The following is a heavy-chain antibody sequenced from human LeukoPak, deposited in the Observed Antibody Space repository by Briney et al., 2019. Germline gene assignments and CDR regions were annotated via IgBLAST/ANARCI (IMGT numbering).Heavy chain of an antibody. J-gene: IGHJ6*03. CDR3: ASPDRPYGEGYYYYYMDV. D-gene: IGHD4-17*01. CDR1: GGTFSSYA. V-gene: IGHV1-69*05. Sequence: GASVKVSCKASGGTFSSYAISWVRQAPGQGLEWMGGIIPIFGTANYAQKFQGRVTITTDESTSTAYMELSSLRSEDTAVYYCASPDRPYGEGYYYYYMDVWGKGTTVTVSS. CDR2: IIPIFGTA.